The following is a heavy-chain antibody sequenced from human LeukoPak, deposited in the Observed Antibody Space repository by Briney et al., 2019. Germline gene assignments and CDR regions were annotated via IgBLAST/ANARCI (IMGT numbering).Heavy chain of an antibody. J-gene: IGHJ4*02. D-gene: IGHD3-22*01. V-gene: IGHV3-30*18. CDR3: AKDNYYGSSAVIDY. CDR2: LSHDGNNE. CDR1: GFTFSSYG. Sequence: GGSLRLSCAASGFTFSSYGMHWVCQAPGKGLEWVAALSHDGNNEFYAGSVKGRFTVSRDNSKNTLYLQMNSLRAGDTAAFYCAKDNYYGSSAVIDYWGQGTLVTVSS.